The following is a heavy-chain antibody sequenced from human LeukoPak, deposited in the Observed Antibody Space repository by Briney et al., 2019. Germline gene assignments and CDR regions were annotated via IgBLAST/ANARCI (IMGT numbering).Heavy chain of an antibody. Sequence: PSETLSLTCAVYGGSFNTYYWSWIRQPPGKGLEWIGQVNRYGSANYNPSLKSRGAISLDTSKNQFSLKVTSVTAADTAVYYCARDSPYSPHDSWGQGTLVTVSS. J-gene: IGHJ4*02. CDR1: GGSFNTYY. D-gene: IGHD4-11*01. CDR2: VNRYGSA. V-gene: IGHV4-34*01. CDR3: ARDSPYSPHDS.